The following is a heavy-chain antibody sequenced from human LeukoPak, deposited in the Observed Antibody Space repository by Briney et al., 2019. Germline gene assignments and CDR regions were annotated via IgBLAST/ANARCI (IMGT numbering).Heavy chain of an antibody. CDR3: AREQRYWYFDL. D-gene: IGHD6-25*01. J-gene: IGHJ2*01. CDR1: GGLISSYY. Sequence: SETLSLTCTVSGGLISSYYWSWLRQTPEKGLVWIGNIYYTGSTIYNPSLKSRVSISLDTSKKHLSLNLTSVTAADTAVYYCAREQRYWYFDLWGRGSLVTVSS. V-gene: IGHV4-59*01. CDR2: IYYTGST.